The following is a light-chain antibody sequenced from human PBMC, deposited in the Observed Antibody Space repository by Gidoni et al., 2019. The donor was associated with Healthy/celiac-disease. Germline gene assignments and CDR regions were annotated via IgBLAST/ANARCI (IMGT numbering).Light chain of an antibody. J-gene: IGKJ4*01. V-gene: IGKV2D-29*01. CDR2: EVS. Sequence: DIVMPKIPLPLSFTPGQPASFSCKSRQTLLHSDGKTYLYWYLQKPGQPPQLLIYEVSNRFPGVPDRFSGSGSGTDFTLKISRVEAEDVGVYYCMQSIQLPLTFGGGTKVEIK. CDR3: MQSIQLPLT. CDR1: QTLLHSDGKTY.